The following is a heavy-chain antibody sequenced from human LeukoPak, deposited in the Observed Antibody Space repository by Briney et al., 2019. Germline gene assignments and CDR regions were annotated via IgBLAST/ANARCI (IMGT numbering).Heavy chain of an antibody. V-gene: IGHV3-23*01. CDR3: TTKAPHSSSWYSYYYYYYYMDV. CDR1: GFTFSSYG. CDR2: ISGSGGST. Sequence: GGSLRLSCAASGFTFSSYGMSWVRQAPGKGLEWVSAISGSGGSTYYADSVKGRLTISRDNSKNTLYLQMNSLKTEDTAVYYCTTKAPHSSSWYSYYYYYYYMDVWGKGTTVTVSS. J-gene: IGHJ6*03. D-gene: IGHD6-13*01.